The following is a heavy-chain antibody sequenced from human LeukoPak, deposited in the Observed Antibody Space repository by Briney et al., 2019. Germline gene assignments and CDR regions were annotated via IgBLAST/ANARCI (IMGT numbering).Heavy chain of an antibody. CDR3: ARHGGWFDP. D-gene: IGHD3-3*01. CDR1: GGSISSYY. V-gene: IGHV4-59*08. Sequence: PSETPSLTCTVSGGSISSYYWSWIRQPPGKGLEWIGYIYYSGSTNYNPSLKSRGTISVDTSKDQFSLKLSSVTAADTAVYYCARHGGWFDPWGQGTLVTVSS. CDR2: IYYSGST. J-gene: IGHJ5*02.